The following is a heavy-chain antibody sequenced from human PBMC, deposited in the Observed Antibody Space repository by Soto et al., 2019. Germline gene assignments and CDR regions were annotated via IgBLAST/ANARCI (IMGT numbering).Heavy chain of an antibody. Sequence: GGSLRLSCAASGFTFSSYGMHWVRQAPGKGLEWVAVISYDGSNKYYADSVKGRFTISRDNSKNTLYLQMNSLRAEDTAVYYCAKGLEIGPYDILTGYYIYPDYRGQGTLVTVSS. D-gene: IGHD3-9*01. CDR1: GFTFSSYG. CDR3: AKGLEIGPYDILTGYYIYPDY. CDR2: ISYDGSNK. V-gene: IGHV3-30*18. J-gene: IGHJ4*02.